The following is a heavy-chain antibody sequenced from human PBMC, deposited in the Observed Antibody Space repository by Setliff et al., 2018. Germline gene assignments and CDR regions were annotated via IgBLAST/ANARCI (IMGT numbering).Heavy chain of an antibody. J-gene: IGHJ4*02. Sequence: PSETLSLTCTVSGGSVSATSYYWGWIRQPPGKGLECIGSIYYTGRAYYNPSLGSRVTISVDTSKNQFSLKLSSVTAADTAVYYCARSASDWAAAGEFDYWGQGTLVTVSS. D-gene: IGHD6-13*01. V-gene: IGHV4-39*07. CDR3: ARSASDWAAAGEFDY. CDR2: IYYTGRA. CDR1: GGSVSATSYY.